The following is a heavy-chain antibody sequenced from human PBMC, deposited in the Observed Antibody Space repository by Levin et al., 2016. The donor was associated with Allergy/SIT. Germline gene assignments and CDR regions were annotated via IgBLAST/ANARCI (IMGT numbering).Heavy chain of an antibody. CDR1: GGSISSSSYY. J-gene: IGHJ4*02. Sequence: SETLSLTCTVSGGSISSSSYYWGWIRQPPGKGLEWIGSIYYSGSTYYNPSLKSRVIISVDTSKNQFSLKLSSVTAADTAVYYCARRLTYYYDSSGYYDYWGQGTLVTVSS. V-gene: IGHV4-39*01. D-gene: IGHD3-22*01. CDR2: IYYSGST. CDR3: ARRLTYYYDSSGYYDY.